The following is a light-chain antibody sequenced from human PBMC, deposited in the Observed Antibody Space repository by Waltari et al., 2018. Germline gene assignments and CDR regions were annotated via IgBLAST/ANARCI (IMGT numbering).Light chain of an antibody. Sequence: QSALTQPPSASGSPAPYVTISCTGPSSDIGGYKYVYWYRHHPGKGPKLRIYEVSKRPSGVPNRFSGSKSGNTASLTVSGLQAEDEADYYCSSYAGSNNLVFGTGTKVTVL. CDR1: SSDIGGYKY. CDR2: EVS. CDR3: SSYAGSNNLV. J-gene: IGLJ1*01. V-gene: IGLV2-8*01.